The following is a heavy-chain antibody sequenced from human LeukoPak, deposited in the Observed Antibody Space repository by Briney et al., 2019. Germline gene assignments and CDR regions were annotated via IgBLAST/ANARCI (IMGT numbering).Heavy chain of an antibody. J-gene: IGHJ6*03. CDR2: ISSSSSYI. D-gene: IGHD3-9*01. Sequence: PGGSLRLSCAASGFTFSSYSMNWVRQAPGKGLEWVSSISSSSSYIYYADSVKGRFTISRDNAKNSLYLQMNSLRAEDTAVYYCAREIRDRCFDWLPPFDYYYYYMDVWGKGTTVTISS. CDR3: AREIRDRCFDWLPPFDYYYYYMDV. CDR1: GFTFSSYS. V-gene: IGHV3-21*01.